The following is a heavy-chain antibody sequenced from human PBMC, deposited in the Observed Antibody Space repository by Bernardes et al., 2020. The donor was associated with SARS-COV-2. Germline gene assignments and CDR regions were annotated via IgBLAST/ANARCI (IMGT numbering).Heavy chain of an antibody. CDR3: ARIDKSGSYSFDY. J-gene: IGHJ4*02. V-gene: IGHV5-51*01. CDR1: GYSFTSYW. Sequence: GESLKISCKGSGYSFTSYWIGWVRQMPGTGLEWMGIIYPGDSDTTYSPSFQGQVTISADKSISTAYLQWSSLKASDTAMYHCARIDKSGSYSFDYWGQGTLVTVSS. CDR2: IYPGDSDT. D-gene: IGHD1-26*01.